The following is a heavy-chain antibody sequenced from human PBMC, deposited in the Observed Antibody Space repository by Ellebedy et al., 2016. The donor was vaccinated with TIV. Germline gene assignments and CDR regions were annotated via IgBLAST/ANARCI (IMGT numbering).Heavy chain of an antibody. J-gene: IGHJ4*02. CDR1: GFTFSSYG. Sequence: GESLKISCVVSGFTFSSYGMNWVRQVPGKGLEWVAVISYDGSIKYYADSVKGRFTISRDNSKNTMYLQMNSLRPEDTSGYYCARGGVVYSYAAADYWGQGTLVTVSS. CDR2: ISYDGSIK. V-gene: IGHV3-30*03. D-gene: IGHD5-18*01. CDR3: ARGGVVYSYAAADY.